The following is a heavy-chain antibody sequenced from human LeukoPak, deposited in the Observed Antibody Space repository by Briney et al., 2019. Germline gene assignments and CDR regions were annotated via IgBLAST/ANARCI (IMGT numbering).Heavy chain of an antibody. D-gene: IGHD3-9*01. CDR1: GGSISSSSYY. Sequence: SETLSLTCTVSGGSISSSSYYWGWIRQPPGKGLEWIGSIYYSGSTNYNPSLKSRVTISVDTSKNQFSLKLSSVTAADTAVYYCARDRRGYYDILTGYYDAFDIWGQGTMVTVSS. J-gene: IGHJ3*02. CDR3: ARDRRGYYDILTGYYDAFDI. CDR2: IYYSGST. V-gene: IGHV4-39*07.